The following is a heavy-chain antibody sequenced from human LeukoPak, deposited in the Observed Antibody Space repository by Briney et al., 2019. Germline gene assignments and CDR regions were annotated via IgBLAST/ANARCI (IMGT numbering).Heavy chain of an antibody. V-gene: IGHV1-69*04. J-gene: IGHJ3*02. CDR2: IIPILGIA. CDR3: ARGGSCSGGSCYDDAFDI. Sequence: SVKVSCKASGGTFSSYAISWVRQAPGQGLEWMGRIIPILGIANYAQKFQGRVTITADRSTSTAYMELSSLRSEDTAVYYCARGGSCSGGSCYDDAFDIWGQGTMVTVSS. D-gene: IGHD2-15*01. CDR1: GGTFSSYA.